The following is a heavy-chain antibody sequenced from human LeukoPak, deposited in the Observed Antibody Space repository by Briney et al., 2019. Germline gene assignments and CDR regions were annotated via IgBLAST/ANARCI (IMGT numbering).Heavy chain of an antibody. CDR3: AKDLAKRLYYFDY. CDR2: INPRSGGT. J-gene: IGHJ4*02. D-gene: IGHD1-1*01. V-gene: IGHV1-2*02. Sequence: ASVKVSCKASGYTFTGYYMHWVRQAPGQGLEWMGWINPRSGGTNYAQKFQGRVTMTRDTSISTAYMELSSLRSEDTAVYYCAKDLAKRLYYFDYWGQGTLVTVSS. CDR1: GYTFTGYY.